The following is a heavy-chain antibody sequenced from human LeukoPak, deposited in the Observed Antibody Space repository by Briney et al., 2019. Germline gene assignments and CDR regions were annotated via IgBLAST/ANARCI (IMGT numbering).Heavy chain of an antibody. V-gene: IGHV1-18*01. CDR2: ISAYNGNT. D-gene: IGHD3-16*02. Sequence: ASVKVSCKASGYTFTNYGITWVRQAPGQGLEWMGWISAYNGNTNYAQNLQGRVTMTTDTSTSTAYTEVRSLRSDDTAVYYCARDGGSSRYYFDYWGQGTLVTVSS. CDR1: GYTFTNYG. J-gene: IGHJ4*02. CDR3: ARDGGSSRYYFDY.